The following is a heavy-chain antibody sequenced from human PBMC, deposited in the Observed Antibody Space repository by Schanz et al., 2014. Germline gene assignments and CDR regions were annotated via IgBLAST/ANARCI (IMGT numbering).Heavy chain of an antibody. J-gene: IGHJ3*02. Sequence: LQLQESGSGLMKPSQTLSLTCAVSGGSISSGGYSWNWIRQSPGKGLEWIGYIYYSGNTYYNPSLKSRVTISVDSSKNQFSLRLDSVTAADTAVYYCARDRGHGDLPGDIWGQGTMVTVSS. CDR1: GGSISSGGYS. CDR2: IYYSGNT. V-gene: IGHV4-30-2*06. CDR3: ARDRGHGDLPGDI. D-gene: IGHD4-17*01.